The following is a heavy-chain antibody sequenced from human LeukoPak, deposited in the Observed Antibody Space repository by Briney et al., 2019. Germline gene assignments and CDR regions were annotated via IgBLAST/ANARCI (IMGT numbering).Heavy chain of an antibody. CDR3: ATLSGDSHGYDY. D-gene: IGHD5-18*01. V-gene: IGHV3-30*03. J-gene: IGHJ4*02. CDR1: GFTFSSYA. CDR2: ILHDGSNK. Sequence: TGGSLRLSCAASGFTFSSYAMHWVRQAPGKGLEWVAVILHDGSNKQYADSVKGRFTISRDNSKNTLYLQINSLRAEDTAVYYCATLSGDSHGYDYWGLGTPVTVSS.